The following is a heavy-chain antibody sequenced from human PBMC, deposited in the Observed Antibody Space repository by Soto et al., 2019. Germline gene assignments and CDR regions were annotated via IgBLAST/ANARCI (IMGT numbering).Heavy chain of an antibody. CDR3: ARGGAIFGGVEIPFEY. Sequence: GASVKVSCKASGYTFTGHFMHWMRQAPGRRLEWMGWIDPNSGDTDYAQSFQGRCTVTRDTSISTAYMELSRLTSDDTAVYFCARGGAIFGGVEIPFEYWGPGTLVTVSS. V-gene: IGHV1-2*02. CDR1: GYTFTGHF. D-gene: IGHD3-3*01. CDR2: IDPNSGDT. J-gene: IGHJ4*02.